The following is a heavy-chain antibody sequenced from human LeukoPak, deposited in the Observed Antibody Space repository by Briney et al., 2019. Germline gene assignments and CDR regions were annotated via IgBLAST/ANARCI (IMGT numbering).Heavy chain of an antibody. Sequence: GGSLRLSCAASGFSVSDYYMNWIRLSPGKGLEWVSHITRKAAIEYGDSVRGRFTISRDNANNLVYLQMDSLRPEDTAVYYCARGTYYSGSGPANWFDPWGHGTLVTVSS. V-gene: IGHV3-11*01. CDR2: ITRKAAI. CDR3: ARGTYYSGSGPANWFDP. CDR1: GFSVSDYY. D-gene: IGHD3-10*01. J-gene: IGHJ5*02.